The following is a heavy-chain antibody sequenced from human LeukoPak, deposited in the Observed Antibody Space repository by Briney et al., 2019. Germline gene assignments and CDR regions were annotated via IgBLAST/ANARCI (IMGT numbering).Heavy chain of an antibody. V-gene: IGHV4-39*07. CDR2: ISLTGLT. J-gene: IGHJ4*02. D-gene: IGHD2-8*01. CDR3: SRENGAFSPFGY. CDR1: GGSISSSTNH. Sequence: PSETLSLTCTASGGSISSSTNHWGWVRQPPGQGLEWIGEISLTGLTHYNPSLESRVTVSLDKSKNQLSLNLTSVTAADTAVYYCSRENGAFSPFGYWGQGTLVTVLS.